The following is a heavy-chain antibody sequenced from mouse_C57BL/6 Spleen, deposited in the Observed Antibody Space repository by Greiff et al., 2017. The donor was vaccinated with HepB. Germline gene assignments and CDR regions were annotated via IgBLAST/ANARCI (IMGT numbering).Heavy chain of an antibody. J-gene: IGHJ1*03. CDR2: IWRGGST. V-gene: IGHV2-5*01. D-gene: IGHD2-1*01. CDR1: GFSLTSYG. CDR3: ANNRIYYGTYWYFDV. Sequence: QVQLKQSGPGLVQPSQSLSITCTVSGFSLTSYGVHWVRQSPGKGLEWLGVIWRGGSTDYNAAFMSRLSITKDNSKSQVFLKMNSLQADDTAIYYCANNRIYYGTYWYFDVWGTGTTVTVSS.